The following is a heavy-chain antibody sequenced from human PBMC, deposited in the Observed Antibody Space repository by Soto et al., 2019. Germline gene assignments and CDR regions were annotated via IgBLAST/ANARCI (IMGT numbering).Heavy chain of an antibody. Sequence: QGQLVESGGGVVQPGTSLRLSCEASGFIFSRYGMHWVRQAPGKGLEWVAVISYDGSNKYYAESVKGRFIISRDKSENTLSLQMNSLRAEDTAVYYCAKDLGSGKPYYYYAMDVWGQGTTVTVSS. CDR2: ISYDGSNK. J-gene: IGHJ6*02. V-gene: IGHV3-30*18. D-gene: IGHD3-10*01. CDR3: AKDLGSGKPYYYYAMDV. CDR1: GFIFSRYG.